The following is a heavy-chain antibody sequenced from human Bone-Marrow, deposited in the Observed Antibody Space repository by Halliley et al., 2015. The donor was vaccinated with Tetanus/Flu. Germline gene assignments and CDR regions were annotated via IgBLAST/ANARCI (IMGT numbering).Heavy chain of an antibody. Sequence: LEWVGEIYHSGSTNYNPSLKSRVPISVDKSKNQFSLKLSSVTAADTAVYYCARDNDSTGYQDYWGQGTLVTVSS. D-gene: IGHD3-22*01. CDR2: IYHSGST. CDR3: ARDNDSTGYQDY. V-gene: IGHV4-4*02. J-gene: IGHJ4*02.